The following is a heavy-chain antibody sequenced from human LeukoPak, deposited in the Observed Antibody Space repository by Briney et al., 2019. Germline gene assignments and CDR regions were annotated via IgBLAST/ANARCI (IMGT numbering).Heavy chain of an antibody. CDR1: GFTFSSYA. Sequence: PGGSLRLSCAASGFTFSSYAMSWVRQAPGKGLEWVANINPDGSEIYYVDSVKGRFTISRDNAKKSLYLQMNSLRAEDTAVYYCAKAYFDTSGSSWGQGTLVTVSS. CDR2: INPDGSEI. V-gene: IGHV3-7*01. J-gene: IGHJ5*02. CDR3: AKAYFDTSGSS. D-gene: IGHD3-22*01.